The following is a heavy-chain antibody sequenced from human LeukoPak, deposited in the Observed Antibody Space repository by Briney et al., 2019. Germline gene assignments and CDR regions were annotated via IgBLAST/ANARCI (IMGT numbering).Heavy chain of an antibody. V-gene: IGHV3-30*18. Sequence: PGGSLRLSCAASGFTFSSYWMSWVRQAPGKGLEWVAVISYDGSNKYYADSVKGRFTISRDNSKNTLYLQMNSLRAEDTAVYYCAKDSSRYSSSYYFDYWGQGTLVTVSS. CDR3: AKDSSRYSSSYYFDY. CDR2: ISYDGSNK. D-gene: IGHD6-13*01. CDR1: GFTFSSYW. J-gene: IGHJ4*02.